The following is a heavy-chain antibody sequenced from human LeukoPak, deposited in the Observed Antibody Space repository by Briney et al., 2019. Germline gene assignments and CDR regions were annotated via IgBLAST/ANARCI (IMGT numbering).Heavy chain of an antibody. CDR1: GFTFSSYE. CDR3: AELGIPMIGGV. D-gene: IGHD3-10*02. Sequence: GGSLRLSCAASGFTFSSYEMNWVRQAPGKGLEWVSYISSSGSTIYYADSMKGRFTISRDNAKNSLYLQMNSLRAEDTAVYYCAELGIPMIGGVWGKGTTVTISS. J-gene: IGHJ6*04. V-gene: IGHV3-48*03. CDR2: ISSSGSTI.